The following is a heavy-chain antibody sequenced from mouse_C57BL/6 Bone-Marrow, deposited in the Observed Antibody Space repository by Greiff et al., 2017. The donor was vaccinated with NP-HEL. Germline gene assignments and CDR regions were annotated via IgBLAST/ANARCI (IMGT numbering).Heavy chain of an antibody. J-gene: IGHJ1*03. V-gene: IGHV1-75*01. D-gene: IGHD1-1*01. CDR3: ARSFTTVVAHWYFDV. CDR2: IFPGSGST. Sequence: QVQLQQSGPELVKPGASVKISCKASGYTFTDYYINWVKQRPGQGLEWIGWIFPGSGSTYYNEKFKGKATLTVDKSSSTAYMLLSSLTSEDSAVYFCARSFTTVVAHWYFDVWGTGTTVTVSS. CDR1: GYTFTDYY.